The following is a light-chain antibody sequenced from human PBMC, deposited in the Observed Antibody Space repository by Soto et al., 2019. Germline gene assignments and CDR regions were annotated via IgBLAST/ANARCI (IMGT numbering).Light chain of an antibody. J-gene: IGKJ3*01. CDR1: QTVGSN. V-gene: IGKV3-15*01. CDR2: GAS. CDR3: QQTYSTSPVT. Sequence: EIVMTQSPATLSVSPGERATLSCRASQTVGSNLAWYQQKPGQAPRLLIYGASTRVTGIPARFSGSGSGTEFTLTISSLQTEDFAVYYCQQTYSTSPVTFGPGTTVDVK.